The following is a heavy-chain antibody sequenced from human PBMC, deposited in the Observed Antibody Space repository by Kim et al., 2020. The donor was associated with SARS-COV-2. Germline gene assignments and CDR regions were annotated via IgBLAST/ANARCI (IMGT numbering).Heavy chain of an antibody. CDR1: GFTFSNAW. Sequence: GGSLRLSCAASGFTFSNAWMSWVRQAPGKGLEWVGRIKSKTDGGTTDYAAPVKGRFTISRDDSKNTLYLQMNSLKTEDTAVYYCTTRQYSGYDWFDYWGQGTLVTVSS. D-gene: IGHD5-12*01. J-gene: IGHJ4*02. CDR3: TTRQYSGYDWFDY. CDR2: IKSKTDGGTT. V-gene: IGHV3-15*01.